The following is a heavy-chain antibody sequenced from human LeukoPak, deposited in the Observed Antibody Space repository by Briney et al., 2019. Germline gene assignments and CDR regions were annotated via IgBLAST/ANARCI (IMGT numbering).Heavy chain of an antibody. J-gene: IGHJ4*02. CDR1: GFTFSSYS. V-gene: IGHV3-21*01. Sequence: GGSLRLSCAASGFTFSSYSMNWVRQAPGKGLEWLSSISSSSSYIYYADSVKGRFTISRDNAKNSLYLQMNGLRAEGTAVYYCARSFYGSGSYQDYWGRGTRVSVSS. D-gene: IGHD3-10*01. CDR2: ISSSSSYI. CDR3: ARSFYGSGSYQDY.